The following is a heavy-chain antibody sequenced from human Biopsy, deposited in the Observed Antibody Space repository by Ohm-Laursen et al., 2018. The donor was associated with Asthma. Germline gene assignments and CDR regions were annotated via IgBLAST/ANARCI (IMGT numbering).Heavy chain of an antibody. CDR1: GYTFNNAG. Sequence: ASVKVSCKTSGYTFNNAGITWVRQAPGQGLEWMGWLSVYNGNTKVAQKLQGRVTMITDTSTSTAYMELRSLRSDDTAVYFCARAVDYSHYYGIDVWGQGTTVTVS. J-gene: IGHJ6*02. CDR3: ARAVDYSHYYGIDV. D-gene: IGHD3-10*01. V-gene: IGHV1-18*01. CDR2: LSVYNGNT.